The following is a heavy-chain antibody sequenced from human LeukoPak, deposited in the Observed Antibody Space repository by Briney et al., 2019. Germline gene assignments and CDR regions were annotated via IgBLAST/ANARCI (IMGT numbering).Heavy chain of an antibody. D-gene: IGHD1-7*01. J-gene: IGHJ4*02. CDR3: AKGFNWNYPHYFDY. V-gene: IGHV3-23*01. CDR1: GFTFSSYA. CDR2: ISSSGDTT. Sequence: PGGSLRLSCAASGFTFSSYAMNWVRQAPGKGLEWVSTISSSGDTTYYADSVKGRFTISRDSSKNTLHLQMNSLRADDTAVYCCAKGFNWNYPHYFDYWGQGTLVTVSS.